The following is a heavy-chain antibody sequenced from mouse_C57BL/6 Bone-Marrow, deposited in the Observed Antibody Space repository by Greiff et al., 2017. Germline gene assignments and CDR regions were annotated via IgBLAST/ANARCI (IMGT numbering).Heavy chain of an antibody. J-gene: IGHJ3*01. V-gene: IGHV1-81*01. Sequence: VKLMVSGAELARPGASVKLSCKASGYTFTSYGISWVKQRTGQGLEWIGEIYPRSGNTYYNEKFKGKATLTADKSSSTAYMALRSLTSEDSAVYFCVWSAWFAYWGQGTLVTVSA. CDR2: IYPRSGNT. CDR3: VWSAWFAY. CDR1: GYTFTSYG. D-gene: IGHD1-1*02.